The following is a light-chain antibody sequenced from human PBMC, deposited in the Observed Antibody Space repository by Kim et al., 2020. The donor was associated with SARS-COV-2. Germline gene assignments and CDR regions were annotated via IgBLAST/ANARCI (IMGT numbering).Light chain of an antibody. CDR3: QKYNSAPWT. J-gene: IGKJ1*01. CDR2: GVS. Sequence: DIQMTQSPSSLSASVGDRVTITCRASQDINNYLAWYQQKPGTAPKLLIYGVSTLQSGVPSRFSGGGSAPDFTLTITSLQPEDVATYYCQKYNSAPWTFGQGTKVDIK. V-gene: IGKV1-27*01. CDR1: QDINNY.